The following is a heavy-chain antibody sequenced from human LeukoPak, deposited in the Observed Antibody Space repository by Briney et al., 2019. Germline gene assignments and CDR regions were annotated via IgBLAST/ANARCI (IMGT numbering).Heavy chain of an antibody. CDR1: GITLSNYG. J-gene: IGHJ4*02. Sequence: GGSLRLSCRVSGITLSNYGMRWVRQAPGKGGEWGAGISGSGGSTNYADSVKGRVTISRDNPKNTLDLEMTSLRAEDTAVYFCAKRGVVIRVILVGFHKEAYYFDSWGQGALVTVSS. D-gene: IGHD3-22*01. V-gene: IGHV3-23*01. CDR2: ISGSGGST. CDR3: AKRGVVIRVILVGFHKEAYYFDS.